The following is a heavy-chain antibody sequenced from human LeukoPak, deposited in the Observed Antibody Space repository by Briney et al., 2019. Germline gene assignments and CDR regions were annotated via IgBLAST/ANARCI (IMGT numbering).Heavy chain of an antibody. J-gene: IGHJ4*02. D-gene: IGHD2-21*02. CDR2: IRSKAYGGTT. CDR3: SNSYCGGDCYSGGYFDY. V-gene: IGHV3-49*04. Sequence: GRSLILSCTGSGFTFGDYGMSWVRQAPGKGLEWVGFIRSKAYGGTTEYAASVKGRFTISRDDSKSIAYLQMNSLKTEDTAVYYCSNSYCGGDCYSGGYFDYWGQGTLVTVSS. CDR1: GFTFGDYG.